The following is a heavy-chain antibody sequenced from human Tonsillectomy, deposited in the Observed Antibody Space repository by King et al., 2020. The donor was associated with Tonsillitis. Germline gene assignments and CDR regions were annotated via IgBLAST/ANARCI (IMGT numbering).Heavy chain of an antibody. J-gene: IGHJ4*02. D-gene: IGHD6-19*01. V-gene: IGHV3-30*18. CDR2: ISYDGSNK. CDR1: GFTFSSYG. CDR3: AKDSAGGQQWLEYFDF. Sequence: HVQLVQSGGGVVQPGRSLRLSCAASGFTFSSYGMHWVRQAPGKGLEWVAVISYDGSNKYYAESVKGRFTISRDNSKNTLYLQMNSLRAEDTAVYYCAKDSAGGQQWLEYFDFWGQGTLVTVSS.